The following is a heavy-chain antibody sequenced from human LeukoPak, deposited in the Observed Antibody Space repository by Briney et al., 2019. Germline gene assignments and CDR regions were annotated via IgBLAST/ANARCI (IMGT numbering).Heavy chain of an antibody. CDR1: GGSISSYY. CDR2: IYYSGST. Sequence: SETLSLTCTVSGGSISSYYWSWIRQPPGKGLEWIGYIYYSGSTKYNPSLKSRVTISVDTSKDQFSLKLSSVTAADTAVYYCMGYCSGGSCYHWFDPWGQGTLVTVSS. CDR3: MGYCSGGSCYHWFDP. D-gene: IGHD2-15*01. J-gene: IGHJ5*02. V-gene: IGHV4-59*08.